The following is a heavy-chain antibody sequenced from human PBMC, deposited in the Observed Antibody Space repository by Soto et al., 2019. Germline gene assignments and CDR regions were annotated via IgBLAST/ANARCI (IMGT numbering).Heavy chain of an antibody. CDR2: SNHRGYT. CDR3: AVIASIGTVVH. D-gene: IGHD2-8*02. Sequence: QVQLQQWGAGLLKPSETLSLTCVVYGVSFGPYYWSWIRQPPGKGLEWIGESNHRGYTNYNPSLKSRVTISVDKPKNQFSLRLTSVTAADKAVYFCAVIASIGTVVHWGQGTLVTVSS. J-gene: IGHJ5*02. CDR1: GVSFGPYY. V-gene: IGHV4-34*01.